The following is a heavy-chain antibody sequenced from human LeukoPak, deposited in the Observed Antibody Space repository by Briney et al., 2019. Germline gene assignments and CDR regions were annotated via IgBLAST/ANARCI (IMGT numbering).Heavy chain of an antibody. Sequence: GESLKISCKGSGYSFTSYWIGWVRQVPGKGLEWMGIIYPGDSDTRYSPSFQGQVTISADKSISTAYLQWSSLKASDTAMYYCARTNYDSSGDIDYWGQGTLVTVSS. CDR2: IYPGDSDT. D-gene: IGHD3-22*01. J-gene: IGHJ4*02. CDR1: GYSFTSYW. V-gene: IGHV5-51*01. CDR3: ARTNYDSSGDIDY.